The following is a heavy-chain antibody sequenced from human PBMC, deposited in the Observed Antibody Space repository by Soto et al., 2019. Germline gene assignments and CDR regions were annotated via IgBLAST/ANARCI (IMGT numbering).Heavy chain of an antibody. D-gene: IGHD2-21*02. V-gene: IGHV4-4*02. CDR3: ARRGAWQFDY. CDR1: GESISSDKW. CDR2: IHHSGRT. J-gene: IGHJ4*02. Sequence: QVQLQESGPGLVKPSGTLSLTCAVSGESISSDKWWSWVRQPPGKGLEWIGEIHHSGRTNYNPSLKSRVTILVEKSKNQVSLELSSMTAADTAVYYCARRGAWQFDYWGQGTLVTVSS.